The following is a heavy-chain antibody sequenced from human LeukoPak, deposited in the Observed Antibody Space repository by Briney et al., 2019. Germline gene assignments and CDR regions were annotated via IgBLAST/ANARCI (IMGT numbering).Heavy chain of an antibody. Sequence: GGSLRLSCAASGFTFSTYGMHWVRQAPGKGLEWVAFTRYDGSNKYYADSVKGRFTISRDNSKNTLSLQMNSLRAEDTAVYYCAKDQGVGVPGPIYYYYMDVWGKGTTVTISS. D-gene: IGHD2-2*01. CDR2: TRYDGSNK. CDR1: GFTFSTYG. J-gene: IGHJ6*03. V-gene: IGHV3-30*02. CDR3: AKDQGVGVPGPIYYYYMDV.